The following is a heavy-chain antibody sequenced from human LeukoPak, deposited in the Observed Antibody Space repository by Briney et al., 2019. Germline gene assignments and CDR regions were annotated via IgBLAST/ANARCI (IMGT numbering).Heavy chain of an antibody. D-gene: IGHD1-26*01. Sequence: GGSLRLSCAASGFTFSSYAMSWVRQAPGKGLEWVSAISGSGGSTYYADSVKGRFTISRDNSKNTLYRQMNSLRAEDTAVYYCAKDSGSYPHRDYWGQGTLVTVSS. CDR3: AKDSGSYPHRDY. CDR2: ISGSGGST. J-gene: IGHJ4*02. CDR1: GFTFSSYA. V-gene: IGHV3-23*01.